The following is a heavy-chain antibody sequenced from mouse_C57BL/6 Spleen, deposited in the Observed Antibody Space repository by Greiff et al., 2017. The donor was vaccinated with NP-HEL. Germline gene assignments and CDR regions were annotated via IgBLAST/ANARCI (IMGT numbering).Heavy chain of an antibody. CDR1: GYAFSSSW. J-gene: IGHJ2*01. Sequence: QVQLQQSGPELVKPGASVKISCKASGYAFSSSWMNWVKQRPGKGLEWIGRIYPVDGDTNYNGKFKGKATLTADKSSSTAYMQLSSLTSEDSAVYFCVRDIDIATVVQWSYFDYWGQGTTLTVSA. CDR2: IYPVDGDT. D-gene: IGHD1-1*01. CDR3: VRDIDIATVVQWSYFDY. V-gene: IGHV1-82*01.